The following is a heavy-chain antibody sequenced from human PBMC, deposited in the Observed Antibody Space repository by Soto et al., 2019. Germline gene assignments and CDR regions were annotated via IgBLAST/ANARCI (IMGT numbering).Heavy chain of an antibody. CDR1: GFTFSNAW. Sequence: GGSLRLSCAASGFTFSNAWMNWVRQAPGKGLEWVGRIKSKTDGGTTDYAAPVKGRFTISRDDSKNTLYLQMNSLKTEDTAVYYCTTDSIFGVDSPLVDWFDPWGQGTLVTVSS. J-gene: IGHJ5*02. D-gene: IGHD3-3*01. CDR3: TTDSIFGVDSPLVDWFDP. V-gene: IGHV3-15*07. CDR2: IKSKTDGGTT.